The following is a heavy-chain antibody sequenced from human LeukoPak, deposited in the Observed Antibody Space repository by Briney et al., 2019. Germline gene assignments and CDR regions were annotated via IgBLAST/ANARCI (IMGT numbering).Heavy chain of an antibody. CDR2: ISAYNGNT. D-gene: IGHD3-22*01. CDR3: ARDNWAPTRAYYYDSSGYQGSDWYFDL. V-gene: IGHV1-18*01. CDR1: GYTFTSYG. Sequence: ASVKVSCKASGYTFTSYGISWVQQAPGQGLEWMGWISAYNGNTNYAQKLQGRVTMTTDTSTSTAYMELRSLRTGDTAVYYCARDNWAPTRAYYYDSSGYQGSDWYFDLWGRGTLVTVSS. J-gene: IGHJ2*01.